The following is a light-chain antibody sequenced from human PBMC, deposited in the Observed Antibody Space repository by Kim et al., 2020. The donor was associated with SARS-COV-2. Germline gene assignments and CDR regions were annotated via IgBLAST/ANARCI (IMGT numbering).Light chain of an antibody. CDR3: QQYHSYAS. J-gene: IGKJ3*01. CDR1: QSISSS. Sequence: DIQMTQSPSTLSASVGDSITITCRASQSISSSLAWYQQKPGKAPKLLIYKASSLESGVPSRFSGSGSGTEFTLTISSLQPDDFATYYCQQYHSYASFGPGTKWISN. V-gene: IGKV1-5*03. CDR2: KAS.